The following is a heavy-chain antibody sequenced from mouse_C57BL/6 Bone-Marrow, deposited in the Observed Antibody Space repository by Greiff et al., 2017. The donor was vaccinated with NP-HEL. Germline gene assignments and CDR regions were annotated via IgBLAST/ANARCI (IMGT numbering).Heavy chain of an antibody. CDR3: ARDYGSSYVYYLDY. D-gene: IGHD1-1*01. Sequence: QVQLKESGAELVRPGTSVKVSCTASGYAFTNYLIEWVKQRPGQGLEWIGVINPGSGGTNYNEKFKGKATLTADKSSSTAYMQLSRLTSEDSAVDFGARDYGSSYVYYLDYWGQGTTLTVSS. CDR1: GYAFTNYL. V-gene: IGHV1-54*01. CDR2: INPGSGGT. J-gene: IGHJ2*01.